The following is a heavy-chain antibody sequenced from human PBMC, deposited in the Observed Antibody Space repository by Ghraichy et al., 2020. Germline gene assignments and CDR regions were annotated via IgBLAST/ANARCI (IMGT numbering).Heavy chain of an antibody. CDR1: GDSISNYY. D-gene: IGHD3-22*01. J-gene: IGHJ6*03. Sequence: SETLSLICTVSGDSISNYYWSWIRQPPGKGLEWIGYIYYSGSTNYSPSLKSRVTMSVDTSKNQFSLRLSSVTAADTAVYYCARRVEEVVPDTEGDNYYYYYYMDVWGKGTTVTVSS. CDR3: ARRVEEVVPDTEGDNYYYYYYMDV. V-gene: IGHV4-59*01. CDR2: IYYSGST.